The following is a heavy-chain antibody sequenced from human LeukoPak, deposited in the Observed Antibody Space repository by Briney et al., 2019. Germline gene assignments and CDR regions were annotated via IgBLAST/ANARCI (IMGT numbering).Heavy chain of an antibody. Sequence: SETLSLTCAVYGGSFSGYYWSWIRQPPGKGLEWIGEINHSGSTNYNPSLKSRVTISVDTSKNQFSLKLSSVTAADTAVYYCARGFEGTSYSNWFDPWGQGTLVTVSP. D-gene: IGHD2-2*01. V-gene: IGHV4-34*01. J-gene: IGHJ5*02. CDR2: INHSGST. CDR3: ARGFEGTSYSNWFDP. CDR1: GGSFSGYY.